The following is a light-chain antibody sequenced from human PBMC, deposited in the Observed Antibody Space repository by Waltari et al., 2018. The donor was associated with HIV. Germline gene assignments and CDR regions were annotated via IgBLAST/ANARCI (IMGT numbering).Light chain of an antibody. CDR2: STN. J-gene: IGLJ3*02. Sequence: QTVVTQEPSFSVSPGGTVTLTCGLSSGSVSTSYYPSWYQQTPGQPPRTLLYSTNTRASGVPDRFSGSILGNKAALTITGAQADDESDYYCVLYMGSGIWVFGGGTKLTVL. V-gene: IGLV8-61*01. CDR1: SGSVSTSYY. CDR3: VLYMGSGIWV.